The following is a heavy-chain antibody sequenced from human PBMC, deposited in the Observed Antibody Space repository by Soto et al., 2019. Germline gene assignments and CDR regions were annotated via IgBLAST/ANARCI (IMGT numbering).Heavy chain of an antibody. D-gene: IGHD6-6*01. CDR1: GNTFTSYG. CDR2: INAGNGNT. CDR3: ARDYSSSFPYYYMDV. J-gene: IGHJ6*03. V-gene: IGHV1-3*01. Sequence: GASVKVSCKASGNTFTSYGLHWVRQAPGQGLEWMGWINAGNGNTRYSQKFQGRVTITTDTPASTAYMELSSLRSEDTAVYYCARDYSSSFPYYYMDVWGKGTTVTVSS.